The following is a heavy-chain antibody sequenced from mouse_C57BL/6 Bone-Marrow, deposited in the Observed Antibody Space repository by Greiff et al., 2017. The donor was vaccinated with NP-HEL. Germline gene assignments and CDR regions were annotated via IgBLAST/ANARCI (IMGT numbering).Heavy chain of an antibody. D-gene: IGHD1-1*01. CDR1: GYTFTEYT. CDR3: ARHEEAPITTVVDPYAMDY. Sequence: LVKPGASVKLSCKASGYTFTEYTIHWVKQRSGQGLEWIGWFYPGSGSIKYNEKFKDKATLTADKSSSTVYMELSRLTSEDSAVYFCARHEEAPITTVVDPYAMDYWGQGTSVTVSS. J-gene: IGHJ4*01. V-gene: IGHV1-62-2*01. CDR2: FYPGSGSI.